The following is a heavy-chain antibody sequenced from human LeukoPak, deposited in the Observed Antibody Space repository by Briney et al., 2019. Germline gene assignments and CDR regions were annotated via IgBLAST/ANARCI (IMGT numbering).Heavy chain of an antibody. D-gene: IGHD3-10*01. CDR3: AGHYGSGSYYPDAFDI. J-gene: IGHJ3*02. CDR2: IYTSGST. Sequence: SETLSLTCTVSGGSISSYYWSWIRQPAGKGLEWIGRIYTSGSTNYNPSLKSRVPMSVDTSKNQFSLKLSSVTAADTAVYYCAGHYGSGSYYPDAFDIWGQGTMVTVSS. CDR1: GGSISSYY. V-gene: IGHV4-4*07.